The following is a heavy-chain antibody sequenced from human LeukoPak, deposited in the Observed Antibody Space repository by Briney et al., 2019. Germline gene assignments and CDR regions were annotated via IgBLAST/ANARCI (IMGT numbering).Heavy chain of an antibody. J-gene: IGHJ4*02. Sequence: SETLSLTCTVTDDSMSSYYWSWIRQPPGKGLEWVGYIYYTGDTNRNPSLKSRVTDSIDTSKNQFALKLSSVTAADTAVYYCARQPYRSGAYYFDYWGQGTLITVSS. CDR3: ARQPYRSGAYYFDY. V-gene: IGHV4-59*08. CDR2: IYYTGDT. D-gene: IGHD2-15*01. CDR1: DDSMSSYY.